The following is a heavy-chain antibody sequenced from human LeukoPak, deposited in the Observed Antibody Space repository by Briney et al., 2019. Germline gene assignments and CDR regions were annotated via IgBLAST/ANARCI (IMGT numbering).Heavy chain of an antibody. Sequence: GGSLRLSCTDSGFTFSSYALAWVRQAPGKGLEWVAAVTSRGVGTHYTDSVKGRFTISRDNSKNTIYLQMNSLRAEDTAIYYCGSDPNGDYVGALGYWGRGTLVTVSS. D-gene: IGHD4-17*01. V-gene: IGHV3-23*01. CDR2: VTSRGVGT. CDR1: GFTFSSYA. J-gene: IGHJ4*01. CDR3: GSDPNGDYVGALGY.